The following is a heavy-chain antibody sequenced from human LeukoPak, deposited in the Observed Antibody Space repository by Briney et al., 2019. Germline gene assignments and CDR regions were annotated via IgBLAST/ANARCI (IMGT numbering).Heavy chain of an antibody. CDR3: ARVGRDCSSINCYWEDWFDP. Sequence: ASVKVSCKTSGYSFASYGITWVREAPGQGPEWMGWISGSTGNTHYAQNVQGRVTMTTDTATSTAYMELRSLGSDDTAVYYCARVGRDCSSINCYWEDWFDPWGQGTLVIVSS. V-gene: IGHV1-18*04. D-gene: IGHD2-2*01. CDR1: GYSFASYG. J-gene: IGHJ5*02. CDR2: ISGSTGNT.